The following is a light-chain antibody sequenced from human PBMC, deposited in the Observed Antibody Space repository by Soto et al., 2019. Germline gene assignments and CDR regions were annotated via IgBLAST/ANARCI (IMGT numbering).Light chain of an antibody. V-gene: IGKV3-15*01. Sequence: EVVMTQSPATLSVSPGERATLSCRASESVSSNLAWYQQRPGQAPRLVIYGASTRATGIPVRFSGSGSGTEFTLTMSSLQSEDVGVYYCQQYDNWPPKTFGGGTKVDI. CDR1: ESVSSN. J-gene: IGKJ4*01. CDR3: QQYDNWPPKT. CDR2: GAS.